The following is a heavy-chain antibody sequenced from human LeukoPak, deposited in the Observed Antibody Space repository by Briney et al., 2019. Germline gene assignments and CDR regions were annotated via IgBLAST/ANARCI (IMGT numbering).Heavy chain of an antibody. J-gene: IGHJ4*02. D-gene: IGHD6-19*01. V-gene: IGHV4-34*01. CDR3: ARAWQWRSYFDY. CDR1: GGSFSGYY. Sequence: PSETLSLTCAVYGGSFSGYYWSWLRQPPGKGLEWIGEINHSGSTNYNPSLKSRVTISVDTSKKQFSLKLSSVTAADTAVYYCARAWQWRSYFDYWGQGTLVTVSS. CDR2: INHSGST.